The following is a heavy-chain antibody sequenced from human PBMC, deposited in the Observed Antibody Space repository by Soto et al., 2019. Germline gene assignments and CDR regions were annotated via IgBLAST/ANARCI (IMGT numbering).Heavy chain of an antibody. D-gene: IGHD6-25*01. CDR3: ARVRSSGREFDY. V-gene: IGHV1-46*01. Sequence: QVQLVQSGAEMKRPGASVILSCKASGYIFTTYSIHWVRQTAGQGLEWMAKVDPRDGSTGYAQKFRGRGAMAWDTSTGTVSMEVSSLTSDDTATYYCARVRSSGREFDYWGQGTQVTVSP. CDR1: GYIFTTYS. CDR2: VDPRDGST. J-gene: IGHJ4*02.